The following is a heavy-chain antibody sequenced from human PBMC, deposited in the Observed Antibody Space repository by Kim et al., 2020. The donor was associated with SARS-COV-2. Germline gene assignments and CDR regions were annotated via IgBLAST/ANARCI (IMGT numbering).Heavy chain of an antibody. D-gene: IGHD2-15*01. CDR2: INAGSGYT. V-gene: IGHV1-3*01. J-gene: IGHJ4*02. Sequence: ASVKVSCKASGYTFSDFAMHWVRQAPGQRLEWMAWINAGSGYTGYSQKFQGRVTITTDTSASAAYMQLSSLGSEDTAVYYCARELSRSGGSCYSDWGQGTLVTVSS. CDR3: ARELSRSGGSCYSD. CDR1: GYTFSDFA.